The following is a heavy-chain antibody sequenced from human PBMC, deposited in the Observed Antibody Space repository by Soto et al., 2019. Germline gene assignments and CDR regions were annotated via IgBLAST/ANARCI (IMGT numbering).Heavy chain of an antibody. V-gene: IGHV1-58*01. J-gene: IGHJ3*02. D-gene: IGHD1-1*01. CDR3: ARGSLFNSFDAFDI. CDR2: IDPGSGNT. Sequence: SVKGSCKASGYTFTSSAVQWVRQARGQRLEWIGWIDPGSGNTNYAQKFQGRVTMTRNTSISTAYMELSSLRSEDTAVYYCARGSLFNSFDAFDIWGQGTMVTVSS. CDR1: GYTFTSSA.